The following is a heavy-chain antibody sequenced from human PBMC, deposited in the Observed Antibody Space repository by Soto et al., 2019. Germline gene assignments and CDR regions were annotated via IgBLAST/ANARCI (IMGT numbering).Heavy chain of an antibody. CDR2: IYYSGRT. Sequence: SETLSLTCTVSGGSIRDYFWTWIRQPPGKGLEWIGYIYYSGRTNYNPSLKSRVSISVDTSKNHFSLQLRSVTAADTAVYYCARVGGDDFGDSGGSDYWGQGTLVTVSS. CDR1: GGSIRDYF. V-gene: IGHV4-59*01. D-gene: IGHD4-17*01. CDR3: ARVGGDDFGDSGGSDY. J-gene: IGHJ4*02.